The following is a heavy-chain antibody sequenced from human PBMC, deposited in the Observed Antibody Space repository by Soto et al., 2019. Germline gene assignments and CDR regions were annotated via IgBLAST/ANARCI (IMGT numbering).Heavy chain of an antibody. CDR2: ISGSGGST. D-gene: IGHD4-17*01. CDR1: GLTFSSYA. CDR3: ANTLSQRTTVRIRGFDS. Sequence: GVSLRLSCAASGLTFSSYAMSWVRQAPGKGLEWVSAISGSGGSTYYADSVKGRFTISRDNSKNTLYLQMNSLRAEDTAVYYCANTLSQRTTVRIRGFDSWGKGTLVTVSS. V-gene: IGHV3-23*01. J-gene: IGHJ4*02.